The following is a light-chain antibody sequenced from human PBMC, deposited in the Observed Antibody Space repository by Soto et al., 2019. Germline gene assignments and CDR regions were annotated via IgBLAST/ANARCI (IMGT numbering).Light chain of an antibody. V-gene: IGKV3-11*01. CDR1: QSVSSY. J-gene: IGKJ2*01. CDR2: DAS. Sequence: EIVLTQSPGTLSLSPGERATLSCRASQSVSSYLAWYQQKPGQAPRLLIYDASNRATGILARFSGSGSGTDFTLTISSLEPEDFAVYYCQQRSSWLYTFGQGTKLEIK. CDR3: QQRSSWLYT.